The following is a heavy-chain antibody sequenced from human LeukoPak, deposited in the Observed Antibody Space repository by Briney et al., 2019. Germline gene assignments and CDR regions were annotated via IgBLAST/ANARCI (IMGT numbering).Heavy chain of an antibody. Sequence: ASVKVSCKASGYTFTSYNINWVRQATGQGLEWMGWMNPNSGNTGYAQKFQGRVTMTKNTSKTTAYMELSSLRSEDTAVYYCARALSWTTDSYYYMDVWGKGTTVTVS. CDR1: GYTFTSYN. V-gene: IGHV1-8*01. D-gene: IGHD3/OR15-3a*01. J-gene: IGHJ6*03. CDR3: ARALSWTTDSYYYMDV. CDR2: MNPNSGNT.